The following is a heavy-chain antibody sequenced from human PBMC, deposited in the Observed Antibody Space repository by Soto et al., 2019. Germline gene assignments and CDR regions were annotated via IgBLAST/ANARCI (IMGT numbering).Heavy chain of an antibody. D-gene: IGHD3-10*01. V-gene: IGHV3-33*01. CDR2: IWYDGYNK. CDR3: AREFGPYGSGSYYGY. J-gene: IGHJ4*02. CDR1: GFTFSSYG. Sequence: GGSLRLSCAASGFTFSSYGMHWVRQVPGKGLEWVAIIWYDGYNKHYADSVKGRFTISRDNSKNTLYLQMNSLRVEDTAVYYCAREFGPYGSGSYYGYWGQGTLVTVSS.